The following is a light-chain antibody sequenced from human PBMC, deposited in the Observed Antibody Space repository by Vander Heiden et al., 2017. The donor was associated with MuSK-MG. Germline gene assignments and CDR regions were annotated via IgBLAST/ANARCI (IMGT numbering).Light chain of an antibody. V-gene: IGKV4-1*01. J-gene: IGKJ1*01. CDR2: WAS. Sequence: IVITQSPAARSVSLGERATINCKSSQSVLYSSNNKNYLAWYQQKPGQPPKLLIYWASTRESGVPDRFSGSGSETDFTLTISSLQAEDVAVYYCQQDDSTPLAFGQGTKVEIK. CDR1: QSVLYSSNNKNY. CDR3: QQDDSTPLA.